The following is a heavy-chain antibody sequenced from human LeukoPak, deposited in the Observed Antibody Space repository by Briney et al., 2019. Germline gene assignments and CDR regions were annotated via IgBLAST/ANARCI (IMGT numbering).Heavy chain of an antibody. CDR2: IVVGSGNT. V-gene: IGHV1-58*02. Sequence: SAKVSCKASGFTFTSSAMQWVRQARGQRLEWIGWIVVGSGNTNYAQKFQERVTITRDMSTSTAYMELSSLRSEDTAVYYCAAIVGAVDGFDPWGQGTLVTVSS. CDR1: GFTFTSSA. D-gene: IGHD1-26*01. CDR3: AAIVGAVDGFDP. J-gene: IGHJ5*02.